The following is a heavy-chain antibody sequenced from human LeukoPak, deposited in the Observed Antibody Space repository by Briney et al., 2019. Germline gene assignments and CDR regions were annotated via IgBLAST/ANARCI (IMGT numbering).Heavy chain of an antibody. CDR2: IWYDGSHD. Sequence: GGSLRLSCAASGFTFSHYAMHWVRQAPGKGLEWVAVIWYDGSHDTYTDSVKGRFTVSRDNFKNALHLQMNSLRVEDTAVYYCAKEGDYCSSSGCHKRGINYWGQGTLVTVSS. V-gene: IGHV3-33*06. J-gene: IGHJ4*02. CDR1: GFTFSHYA. D-gene: IGHD2-2*01. CDR3: AKEGDYCSSSGCHKRGINY.